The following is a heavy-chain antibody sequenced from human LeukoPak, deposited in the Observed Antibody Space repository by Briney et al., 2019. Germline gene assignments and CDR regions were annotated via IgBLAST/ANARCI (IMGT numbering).Heavy chain of an antibody. J-gene: IGHJ4*02. CDR1: GFTFSSYW. V-gene: IGHV3-7*01. CDR2: IKQDGSEK. D-gene: IGHD2-2*01. CDR3: AKDNSHSTSWD. Sequence: GGSLRLSCGASGFTFSSYWMSWVRQAPGKGLEWVANIKQDGSEKYYVDSLKGRFTISRDNAKNSLYLQMNSLRAEDTAVYYYAKDNSHSTSWDWGQGTLVTVSS.